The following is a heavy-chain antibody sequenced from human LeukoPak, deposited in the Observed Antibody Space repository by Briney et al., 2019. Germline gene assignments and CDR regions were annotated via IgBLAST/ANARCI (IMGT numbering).Heavy chain of an antibody. CDR2: IKRDGSEK. CDR3: AGAGSETQWRAFDF. D-gene: IGHD6-19*01. J-gene: IGHJ4*02. Sequence: GGSLRLSCAASGFTFSSFWMSWVRQAPGKGLEWVANIKRDGSEKQYVDSVKGRFSISRDDAKNSLYLQMNSLRVEDTAVYYCAGAGSETQWRAFDFWGQGALVTVFS. CDR1: GFTFSSFW. V-gene: IGHV3-7*03.